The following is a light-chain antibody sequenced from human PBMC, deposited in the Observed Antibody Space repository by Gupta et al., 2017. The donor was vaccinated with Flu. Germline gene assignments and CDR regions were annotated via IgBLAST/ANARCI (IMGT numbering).Light chain of an antibody. J-gene: IGKJ1*01. CDR2: ASS. Sequence: GDRVTMTCRASQIVRNYINWYQQKPGKAPKLLIYASSSLKRGVPSRFSGGGFETDFSLTISSLQLEDFATYYCQQTNNAPRTFGPGTRV. CDR1: QIVRNY. CDR3: QQTNNAPRT. V-gene: IGKV1-39*01.